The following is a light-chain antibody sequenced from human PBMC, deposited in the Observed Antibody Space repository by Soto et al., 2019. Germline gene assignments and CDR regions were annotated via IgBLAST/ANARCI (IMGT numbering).Light chain of an antibody. V-gene: IGKV1-5*03. CDR1: QSISSW. Sequence: DIQMTQSPSTLSASVGDRVTITCRASQSISSWLAWYQQKPGKAPKLLIYKASSLESGVPSRFSGSGSGTEFTLTIISLQPDDFATYYCQQYNSYPYTFGQGTNLEIK. J-gene: IGKJ2*01. CDR2: KAS. CDR3: QQYNSYPYT.